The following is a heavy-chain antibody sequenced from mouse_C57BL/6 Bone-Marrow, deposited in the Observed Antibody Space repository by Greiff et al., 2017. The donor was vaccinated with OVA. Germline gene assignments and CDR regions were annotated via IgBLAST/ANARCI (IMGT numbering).Heavy chain of an antibody. CDR1: GFTFTNYY. Sequence: EVQVVESGGGLVQPGDSLSLSCAASGFTFTNYYMSWVRQPPGKALEWLAFIRNKPNGSTTEYSASVKGRFTISRDNYQSILYLQMNALRAEDIATYYCARYKGRVAVDYFDYWGQGTALTVSS. CDR2: IRNKPNGSTT. CDR3: ARYKGRVAVDYFDY. J-gene: IGHJ2*01. V-gene: IGHV7-3*01. D-gene: IGHD1-1*01.